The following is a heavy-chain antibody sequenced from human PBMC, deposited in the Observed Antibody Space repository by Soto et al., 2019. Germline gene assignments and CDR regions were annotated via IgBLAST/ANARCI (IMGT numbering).Heavy chain of an antibody. Sequence: QVQLVESGGGVVQPGRSLRLSCAASGFTFSSYGMHGVRHAPGKGLEWVAVISYDGSNKYYADSVKGRFTISRDNSKNTLYPQMNSLRAEDTAVYYCAKAGGSGGKFCDYWGQGTLVTVSS. V-gene: IGHV3-30*18. CDR1: GFTFSSYG. J-gene: IGHJ4*02. CDR2: ISYDGSNK. D-gene: IGHD2-15*01. CDR3: AKAGGSGGKFCDY.